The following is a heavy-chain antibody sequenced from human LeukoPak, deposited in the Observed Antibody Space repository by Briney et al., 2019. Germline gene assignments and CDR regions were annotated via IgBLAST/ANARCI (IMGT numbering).Heavy chain of an antibody. V-gene: IGHV4-59*08. CDR2: IYYSGST. J-gene: IGHJ4*02. D-gene: IGHD5-12*01. CDR3: ARHRLRDGYNFFDY. CDR1: GGSISSYY. Sequence: SETLPLTCTVSGGSISSYYWSWIRQPPGKGLEWIGYIYYSGSTNYNPSLKSRVTISVDTSKNQFSLKLSSVTAADTAVYYCARHRLRDGYNFFDYWGQGTLVTVSS.